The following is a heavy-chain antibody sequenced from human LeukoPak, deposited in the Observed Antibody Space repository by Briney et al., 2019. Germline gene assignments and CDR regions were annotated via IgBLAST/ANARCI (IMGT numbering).Heavy chain of an antibody. D-gene: IGHD2-15*01. Sequence: ASVKVSCKASGYTFTAYYIHWVRQAPGQGLERMGWFNPNSGGTNYAQEFQGRVTMTRDTSISTAYMELSRLRSDDTAVYYCARGGVGHCSGGSCPTSWFDPWGQGTLVTVSS. CDR1: GYTFTAYY. CDR2: FNPNSGGT. CDR3: ARGGVGHCSGGSCPTSWFDP. V-gene: IGHV1-2*02. J-gene: IGHJ5*02.